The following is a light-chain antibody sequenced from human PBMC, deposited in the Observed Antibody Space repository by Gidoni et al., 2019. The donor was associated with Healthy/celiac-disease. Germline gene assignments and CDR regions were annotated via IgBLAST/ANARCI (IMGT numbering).Light chain of an antibody. J-gene: IGKJ4*01. CDR3: QQYGSSPLT. Sequence: EIVLTQSPVTLSLFPGERATLSCRASQSVSSSYLAWYQQKPGQAPRLLSYGASSRATGIPDRFSGRGSGTDFTLTISRLEPEDFAVYYCQQYGSSPLTFGGGTKVEIK. CDR1: QSVSSSY. CDR2: GAS. V-gene: IGKV3-20*01.